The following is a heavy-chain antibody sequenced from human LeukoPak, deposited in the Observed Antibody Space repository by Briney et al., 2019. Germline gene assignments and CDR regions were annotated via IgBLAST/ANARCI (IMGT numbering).Heavy chain of an antibody. CDR2: INPNSGGT. Sequence: ASVKVSCKASGYTFTGYYMHWVRQAPGQGLEWMGWINPNSGGTNYAQKFQGRVTMTRDTSISTAYMELSRLRSDDMAVYYCARGSGSYVHFDYWGQGTLVTVSS. V-gene: IGHV1-2*02. CDR1: GYTFTGYY. D-gene: IGHD3-10*01. J-gene: IGHJ4*02. CDR3: ARGSGSYVHFDY.